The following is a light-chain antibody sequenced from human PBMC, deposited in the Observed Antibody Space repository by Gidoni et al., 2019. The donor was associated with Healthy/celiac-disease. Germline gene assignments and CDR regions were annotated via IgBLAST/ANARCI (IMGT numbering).Light chain of an antibody. J-gene: IGKJ3*01. CDR1: QGVSSSY. CDR3: QQYGSSPEFT. Sequence: EIVLTQYPGTLSLSPGERATLSCRASQGVSSSYLAWYQPKPGQAHRLLIYGASSRATGIPDRFSGSGSGTDFTLTISRLEPEDFAVYYCQQYGSSPEFTFGPGTKVEIK. CDR2: GAS. V-gene: IGKV3-20*01.